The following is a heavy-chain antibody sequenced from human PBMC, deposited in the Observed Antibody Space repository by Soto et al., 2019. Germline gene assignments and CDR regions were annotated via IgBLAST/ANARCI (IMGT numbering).Heavy chain of an antibody. V-gene: IGHV3-33*05. CDR3: ARWGTTGGLDV. J-gene: IGHJ1*01. D-gene: IGHD3-16*01. CDR1: GFTFRSYV. Sequence: QVQLVESGGGVVQPGTSLRLSCVGSGFTFRSYVIHWVRQAPGKGLAWVALKSYDGSNKDYGDSVKGRFTISRDNSRNTVDLQMDSMRREDTALYYCARWGTTGGLDVWGQGTLVSVSS. CDR2: KSYDGSNK.